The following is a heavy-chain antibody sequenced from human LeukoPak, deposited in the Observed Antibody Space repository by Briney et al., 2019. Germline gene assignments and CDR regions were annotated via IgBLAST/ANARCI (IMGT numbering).Heavy chain of an antibody. D-gene: IGHD1-1*01. V-gene: IGHV1-69*13. CDR3: AREGMEYYYYGMDV. J-gene: IGHJ6*02. Sequence: SVKVSCKASGGTFSSYAISWVRQAPGQGLEWMGGIIPIFGTANYAQKFQGRVTITADESTSTAYMELGSLRSEDTAVYYCAREGMEYYYYGMDVWGQGTTVTVSS. CDR1: GGTFSSYA. CDR2: IIPIFGTA.